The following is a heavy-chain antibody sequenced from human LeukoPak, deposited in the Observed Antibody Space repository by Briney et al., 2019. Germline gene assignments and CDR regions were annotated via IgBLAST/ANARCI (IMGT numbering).Heavy chain of an antibody. V-gene: IGHV5-51*01. Sequence: GESLKISCKGSGYNFTSYWIGWVRQMPGKGLEWMGIIYPGDSDTRYSPSFQGQVTISADKSISTAYLQWSSLKASDTAMYYCARQVYYDSSGYPFDYWGQGTLVTVSS. D-gene: IGHD3-22*01. CDR1: GYNFTSYW. CDR2: IYPGDSDT. J-gene: IGHJ4*02. CDR3: ARQVYYDSSGYPFDY.